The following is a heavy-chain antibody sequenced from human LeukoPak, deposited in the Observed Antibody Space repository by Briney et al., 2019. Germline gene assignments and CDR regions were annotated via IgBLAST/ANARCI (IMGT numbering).Heavy chain of an antibody. V-gene: IGHV1-46*01. CDR3: ARDVSWGGVLRTYYYYGMDV. CDR1: GYTFTSYY. Sequence: ASVKVSCKASGYTFTSYYMHWVRQAPGQGLEWMGIINPSGGSTSYAQKFQGRVTMTRDTSTSTVYMELSSLRSEDTAVYYCARDVSWGGVLRTYYYYGMDVWGQGTTVTVSS. D-gene: IGHD3-16*01. J-gene: IGHJ6*02. CDR2: INPSGGST.